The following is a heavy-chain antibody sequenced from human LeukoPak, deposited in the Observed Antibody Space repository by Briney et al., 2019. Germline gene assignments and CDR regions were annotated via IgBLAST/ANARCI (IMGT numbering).Heavy chain of an antibody. CDR2: IYSGGDT. Sequence: GGSLRLSCAASGFTVSSNYMSWVRQAPGKGLEWVSVIYSGGDTYYADSVKGRFTISRDNSKNTLYLQMTTLRAEDTAVYYCARASGYSAYDPFDYWGQGTLVTVSS. V-gene: IGHV3-53*01. D-gene: IGHD5-12*01. CDR3: ARASGYSAYDPFDY. J-gene: IGHJ4*02. CDR1: GFTVSSNY.